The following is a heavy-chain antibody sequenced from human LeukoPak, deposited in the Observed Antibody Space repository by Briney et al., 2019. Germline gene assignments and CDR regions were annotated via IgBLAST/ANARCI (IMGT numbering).Heavy chain of an antibody. J-gene: IGHJ4*02. CDR1: GFTFNNYG. V-gene: IGHV3-20*04. Sequence: GESLRLSCAASGFTFNNYGMSWVRQAPGKGLEGVSGINWNAVRVAYADSVKGRFTISRDNAKNSLYLQMNSLRAEDRAFYYCARLRNYDSSGYYFEIDYWGQGTLVTVSS. D-gene: IGHD3-22*01. CDR2: INWNAVRV. CDR3: ARLRNYDSSGYYFEIDY.